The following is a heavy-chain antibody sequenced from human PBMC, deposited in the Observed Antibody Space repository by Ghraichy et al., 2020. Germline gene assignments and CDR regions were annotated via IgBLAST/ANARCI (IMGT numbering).Heavy chain of an antibody. J-gene: IGHJ3*02. CDR3: VRDFYIAAAGMHAFDI. CDR2: IYYSGST. CDR1: GGSISSSSYY. V-gene: IGHV4-39*07. D-gene: IGHD6-13*01. Sequence: SETLSLTCTVSGGSISSSSYYWGWIRQPPGKGLEWIGSIYYSGSTYYNPSLKSRVTISVDTSKNQFSLKLSSVTAADTAVYYCVRDFYIAAAGMHAFDIWGQGTMVTVSS.